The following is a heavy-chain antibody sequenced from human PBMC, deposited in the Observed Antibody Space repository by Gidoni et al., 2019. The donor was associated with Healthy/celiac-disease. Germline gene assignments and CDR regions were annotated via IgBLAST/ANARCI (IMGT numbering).Heavy chain of an antibody. CDR2: IYPGDSDT. V-gene: IGHV5-51*01. CDR3: ARHGGNCGGDCYHFDY. Sequence: EVQLVQSGAEVKKPGESLKLSCKGSVYSFTSYWTGWGGQMPGKGLAWMGIIYPGDSDTRYSPSFQGQVTISADKSISTAYLQWSSLKASDTAMYYCARHGGNCGGDCYHFDYWGQGTLVTVSS. CDR1: VYSFTSYW. J-gene: IGHJ4*02. D-gene: IGHD2-21*02.